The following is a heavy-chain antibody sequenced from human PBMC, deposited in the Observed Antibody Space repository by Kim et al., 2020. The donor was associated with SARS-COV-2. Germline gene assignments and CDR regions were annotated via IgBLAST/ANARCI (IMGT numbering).Heavy chain of an antibody. CDR2: ISSVGST. CDR1: GGSISSGNFY. D-gene: IGHD3-9*01. CDR3: SRATEPYFGRRFLDL. Sequence: SETLSLTCSVSGGSISSGNFYWNWVRQSPGVGLQWIAYISSVGSTKYSPSLKSRATISTESSKNEFSLKLDSVTAADTAVYYCSRATEPYFGRRFLDLWG. V-gene: IGHV4-61*01. J-gene: IGHJ2*01.